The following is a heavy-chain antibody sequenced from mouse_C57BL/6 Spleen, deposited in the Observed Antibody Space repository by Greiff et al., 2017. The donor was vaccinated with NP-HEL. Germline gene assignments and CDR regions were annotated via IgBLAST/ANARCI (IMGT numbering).Heavy chain of an antibody. CDR2: INPGSGGT. J-gene: IGHJ2*01. V-gene: IGHV1-54*01. Sequence: QVQLKQSGAELVRPGTSVKVSCKASGYAFTIYLIEWVKQRPGRGLEWIGVINPGSGGTNYNEKFKGKATLTADKSSSPAYMQLSSLTSEDSAVYVCARKDYGSSYDYFDYWGQGTTLTVSS. CDR3: ARKDYGSSYDYFDY. CDR1: GYAFTIYL. D-gene: IGHD1-1*01.